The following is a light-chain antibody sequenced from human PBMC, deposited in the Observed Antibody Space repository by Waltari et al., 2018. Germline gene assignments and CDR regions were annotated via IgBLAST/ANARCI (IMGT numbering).Light chain of an antibody. CDR2: DVD. CDR1: SSDVGSHNV. J-gene: IGLJ3*02. V-gene: IGLV2-14*03. Sequence: QSALTQPASVSGSPGQSITISCTGTSSDVGSHNVAPWYQQHPGNAPKLLISDVDKRPSGVSFRFSGSKSGNTASMTISGLQPEDEADYYCSSYANSDTWVFGGGTKLTVL. CDR3: SSYANSDTWV.